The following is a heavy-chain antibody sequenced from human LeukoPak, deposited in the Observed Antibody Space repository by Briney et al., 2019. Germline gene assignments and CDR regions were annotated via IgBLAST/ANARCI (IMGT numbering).Heavy chain of an antibody. CDR3: ARDQSWLPDY. Sequence: PGGSLRLSCAASGFTFSSYEMNWVRQAPGKGLEWVSYISSSGSGTYYADSVKGRFTISRDNAKNSLYLQMNSLRAEDTAVYYCARDQSWLPDYWGQGTLVTVSS. V-gene: IGHV3-48*03. CDR2: ISSSGSGT. J-gene: IGHJ4*02. CDR1: GFTFSSYE. D-gene: IGHD5-12*01.